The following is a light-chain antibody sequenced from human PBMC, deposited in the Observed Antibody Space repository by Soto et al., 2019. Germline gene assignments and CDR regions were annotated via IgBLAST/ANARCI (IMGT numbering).Light chain of an antibody. CDR1: SSDVGAYDY. CDR2: EIN. V-gene: IGLV2-8*01. Sequence: HSVLTQPPSASGSPGQSVTISCTGTSSDVGAYDYVSWYQQHPGKAPKLMIYEINKRPSGVPDRFSGSKSGNTAFLTVSGLQAEDEADYYCSSFVGSNNFPYVFGTGTKVTVL. J-gene: IGLJ1*01. CDR3: SSFVGSNNFPYV.